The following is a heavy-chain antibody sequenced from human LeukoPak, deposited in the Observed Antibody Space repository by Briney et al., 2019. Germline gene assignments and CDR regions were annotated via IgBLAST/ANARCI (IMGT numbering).Heavy chain of an antibody. V-gene: IGHV4-39*01. CDR3: ARPLYYYDSSGYLY. CDR2: IYYSGST. Sequence: PSETLSLTCTVSGCAIRSSSYYWGWIRQPPGKGLEWIGSIYYSGSTYYNPSLKSRVTISVDTSKNQFSLKLSSVTAADTAVYYCARPLYYYDSSGYLYWGQGTLVTVSS. CDR1: GCAIRSSSYY. D-gene: IGHD3-22*01. J-gene: IGHJ4*02.